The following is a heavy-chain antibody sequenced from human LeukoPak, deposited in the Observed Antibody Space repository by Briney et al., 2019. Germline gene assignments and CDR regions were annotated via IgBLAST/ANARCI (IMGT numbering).Heavy chain of an antibody. CDR3: ARMDPLGYDSSGLAYYFDY. CDR1: GYTFTSYA. J-gene: IGHJ4*02. Sequence: GASVKVSCKASGYTFTSYAMHWVRQAPGQRLEWMGWINAGNGNTKYSQKFQGRVTITRDTSASTAYMELSSLRSEDTAVYYCARMDPLGYDSSGLAYYFDYWGQGTLVTVSS. V-gene: IGHV1-3*01. D-gene: IGHD3-22*01. CDR2: INAGNGNT.